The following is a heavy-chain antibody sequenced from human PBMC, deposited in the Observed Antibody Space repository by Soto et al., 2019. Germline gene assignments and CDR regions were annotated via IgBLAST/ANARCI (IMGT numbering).Heavy chain of an antibody. CDR1: GGSISSGGYY. Sequence: SETLSLTCTVSGGSISSGGYYWSWIRQHPGKGLEWIGYIYYSGSTYYNPSLKSRVTISVDTSKNQFSLKLSSVTAADTAVYYCARDHACSSTSCYAGGFDYWGQGTLVTVSS. CDR3: ARDHACSSTSCYAGGFDY. J-gene: IGHJ4*02. D-gene: IGHD2-2*01. V-gene: IGHV4-31*03. CDR2: IYYSGST.